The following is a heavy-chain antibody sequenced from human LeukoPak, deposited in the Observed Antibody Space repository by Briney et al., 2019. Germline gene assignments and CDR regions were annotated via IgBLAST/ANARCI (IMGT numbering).Heavy chain of an antibody. CDR3: AQEVEGVGATTAYYYYYMDV. CDR1: GFTFSSYG. J-gene: IGHJ6*03. V-gene: IGHV3-30*18. CDR2: ISYDGSNK. Sequence: GRSLRLSCAASGFTFSSYGMHWVRQAPGKGLEWVAVISYDGSNKYYADSVKGRFTISRDNCKNTLYLQMNSLRAEDTAVYHCAQEVEGVGATTAYYYYYMDVWGKGTTVTVSS. D-gene: IGHD1-26*01.